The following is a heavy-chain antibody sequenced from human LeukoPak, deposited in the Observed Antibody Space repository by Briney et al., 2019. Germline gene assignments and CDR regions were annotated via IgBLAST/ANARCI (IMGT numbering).Heavy chain of an antibody. V-gene: IGHV4-31*03. CDR3: ASQGWLQLQPFDY. J-gene: IGHJ4*02. D-gene: IGHD5-24*01. CDR1: GGSISSGGYY. Sequence: PSQTLSLTCTVSGGSISSGGYYWSWIRQHPGKGLEWIGYIYYSGSTYYNPSLKSRVTISVDTSKNQFSLKLSSVTAADTAVYYCASQGWLQLQPFDYWGQGTLVTVSS. CDR2: IYYSGST.